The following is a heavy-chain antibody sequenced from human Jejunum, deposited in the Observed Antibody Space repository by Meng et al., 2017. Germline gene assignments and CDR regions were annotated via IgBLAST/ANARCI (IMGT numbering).Heavy chain of an antibody. V-gene: IGHV4-4*02. CDR2: VFHSGTP. CDR1: GGSITSTKG. Sequence: QVRLQASGPGLVKPSGTLSLTCAVSGGSITSTKGWSWVRQTPGKGLEWIGEVFHSGTPNYNPSLMSRLTMSVDKSKNQFSLNLTSVTAADTAVYYCASRPVGIRTYYFDCWGQGTLVTVSS. CDR3: ASRPVGIRTYYFDC. D-gene: IGHD2-21*01. J-gene: IGHJ4*02.